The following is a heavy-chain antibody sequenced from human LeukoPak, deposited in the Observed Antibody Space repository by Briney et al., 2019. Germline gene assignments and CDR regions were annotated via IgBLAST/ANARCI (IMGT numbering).Heavy chain of an antibody. CDR3: AREAYYDSSGYPNGRVGYYYYYYMDV. CDR2: ISYDGSNK. D-gene: IGHD3-22*01. V-gene: IGHV3-30*03. Sequence: PGGSLRLSCAASGFTFSSYGMHWVRQAPGKGLEWVAVISYDGSNKYYADSVKGRFTISRDNSKNTLYLQMNSLRAEDTAVYYCAREAYYDSSGYPNGRVGYYYYYYMDVWGKGTTVTVSS. CDR1: GFTFSSYG. J-gene: IGHJ6*03.